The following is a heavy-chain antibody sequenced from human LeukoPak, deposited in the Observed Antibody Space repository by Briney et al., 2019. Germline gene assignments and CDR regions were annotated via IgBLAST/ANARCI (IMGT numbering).Heavy chain of an antibody. CDR1: GFTFSDYY. Sequence: GGSLRLSYAASGFTFSDYYMSWIRQAPGKGLEWVSNISSSGSAIYYADSIKGRFTISRDNAKNSLYLQMNSLRAEDTAVYYCARGWGSSWNRHFDYWGQGTLVTVSS. J-gene: IGHJ4*02. D-gene: IGHD6-13*01. CDR2: ISSSGSAI. CDR3: ARGWGSSWNRHFDY. V-gene: IGHV3-11*04.